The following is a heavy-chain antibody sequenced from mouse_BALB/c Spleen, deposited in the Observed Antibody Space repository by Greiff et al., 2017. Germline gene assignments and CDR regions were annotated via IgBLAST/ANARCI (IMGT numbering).Heavy chain of an antibody. CDR3: ARSRGRDFDV. CDR1: GFTFSSFG. D-gene: IGHD3-3*01. J-gene: IGHJ1*01. V-gene: IGHV5-17*02. Sequence: EVMLVESGGGLVQPGGSRKLSCAASGFTFSSFGMHWVRQAPEKGLEWVAYISSGSSTIYYADTVKGRFTISRDNPKNTLFLQMTSLRSEDTAMYYCARSRGRDFDVWGAGTTVTVSS. CDR2: ISSGSSTI.